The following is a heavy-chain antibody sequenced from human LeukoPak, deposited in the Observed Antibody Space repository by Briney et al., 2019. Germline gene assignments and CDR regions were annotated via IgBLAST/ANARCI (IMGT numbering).Heavy chain of an antibody. CDR3: ARDYGDRCSDY. J-gene: IGHJ4*02. D-gene: IGHD4-17*01. Sequence: GGSLRRSCAASRFTFNNCGMNCLRHAPGNGLEWVSSIRSSSTYIYYADSVKGRFTISRDNAKNSLYLQMNSLRADDTAVYYCARDYGDRCSDYWGQGTLVTVSS. CDR1: RFTFNNCG. V-gene: IGHV3-21*01. CDR2: IRSSSTYI.